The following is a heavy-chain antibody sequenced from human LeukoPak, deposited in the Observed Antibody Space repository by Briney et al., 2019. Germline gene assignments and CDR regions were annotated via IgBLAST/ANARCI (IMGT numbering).Heavy chain of an antibody. J-gene: IGHJ3*02. CDR2: IYHSGST. D-gene: IGHD3-22*01. CDR1: GYSISSGYY. Sequence: PSETLSLTCAVSGYSISSGYYWGWIRQPPGKGLEWIGIIYHSGSTYYNPSLKSRVTISVDTSKNQFSLKLSSVTAADTAVYYCARTMIVVVNSEFDIWGQGTMVTVSS. CDR3: ARTMIVVVNSEFDI. V-gene: IGHV4-38-2*01.